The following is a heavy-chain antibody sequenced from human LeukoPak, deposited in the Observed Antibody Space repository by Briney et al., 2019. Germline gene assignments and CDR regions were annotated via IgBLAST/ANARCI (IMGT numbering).Heavy chain of an antibody. V-gene: IGHV4-39*01. CDR1: GGSISSSSYY. CDR3: ARIAAAGSYYFDY. J-gene: IGHJ4*02. CDR2: IYYSGST. D-gene: IGHD6-13*01. Sequence: SETLSLTCTVSGGSISSSSYYWGWIRQPPGKGLEWIGSIYYSGSTYYNPSLKSRVTISVDTSKNQFSLKLSSVTAADTAVYYCARIAAAGSYYFDYWGQGTLVTVSS.